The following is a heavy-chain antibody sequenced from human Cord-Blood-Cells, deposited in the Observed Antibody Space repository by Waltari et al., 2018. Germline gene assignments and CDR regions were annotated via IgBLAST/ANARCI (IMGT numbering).Heavy chain of an antibody. CDR2: IIPSFGTA. CDR1: GGTFSSSA. V-gene: IGHV1-69*01. D-gene: IGHD2-2*01. CDR3: AAASKGDAFDI. J-gene: IGHJ3*02. Sequence: QVQLVQSGAEVKKPGSSVKLSCKASGGTFSSSAISWVRQAPGQGLEWMGVIIPSFGTANYEKKFQGRVTITADESTSTAYMELRSLRAEDTAVYYCAAASKGDAFDIWGQGTMVTVSS.